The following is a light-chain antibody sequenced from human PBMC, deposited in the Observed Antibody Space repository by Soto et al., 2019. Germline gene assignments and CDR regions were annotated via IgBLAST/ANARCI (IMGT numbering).Light chain of an antibody. CDR1: QTTYNW. CDR2: DAS. V-gene: IGKV1-5*01. CDR3: QQYNSYSYT. Sequence: DIQMTQSPSTLSASVGDRVTITCRASQTTYNWLAWYQQKPGKAPKLLIYDASSLQSGVPSRFSGSGSDTEFTLTISSLQPDDFATYYCQQYNSYSYTFGQGTKLEIK. J-gene: IGKJ2*01.